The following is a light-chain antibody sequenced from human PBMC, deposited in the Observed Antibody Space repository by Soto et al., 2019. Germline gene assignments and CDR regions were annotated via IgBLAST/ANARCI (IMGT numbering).Light chain of an antibody. V-gene: IGKV3D-20*01. CDR2: DAS. Sequence: EIVLTQSPATLSLSPGERATLSCGASQSFSTNYLAWYQQKPGLAPRLLIYDASSRATGIPDRFSGSGSGTDFTLTISRLEPEDFAVYYCQQYGSAPLTFGGGTKVEIK. CDR3: QQYGSAPLT. CDR1: QSFSTNY. J-gene: IGKJ4*01.